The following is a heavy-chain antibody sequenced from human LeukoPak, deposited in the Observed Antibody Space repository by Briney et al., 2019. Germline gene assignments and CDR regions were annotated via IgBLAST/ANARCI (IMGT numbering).Heavy chain of an antibody. D-gene: IGHD3-22*01. V-gene: IGHV3-33*06. Sequence: GRSLRLSCAASGLTFTKYAMHWVRQAPGKGLEWVAVIWNDGSNKYYADSVKGRFTMSRDNSKNTLYLQMNSLRAEDTAVYYCAKDYDNSGYYFDYWGQGTLVVVSP. CDR3: AKDYDNSGYYFDY. CDR1: GLTFTKYA. CDR2: IWNDGSNK. J-gene: IGHJ4*02.